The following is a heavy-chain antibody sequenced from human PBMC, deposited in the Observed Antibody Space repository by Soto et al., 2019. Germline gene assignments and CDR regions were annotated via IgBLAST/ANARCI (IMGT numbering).Heavy chain of an antibody. D-gene: IGHD3-22*01. CDR3: ARELNTESSAYYSFAF. CDR2: VSTNDDRT. V-gene: IGHV1-18*01. CDR1: GYIFTAYG. J-gene: IGHJ4*02. Sequence: ASVKVSCKTSGYIFTAYGLAWLRQAPGQRPEWMGWVSTNDDRTNYAQKFQGRVAMTTDRSTTTTSMELRSLRPDDTAVYYCARELNTESSAYYSFAFWGQGTLVTVSS.